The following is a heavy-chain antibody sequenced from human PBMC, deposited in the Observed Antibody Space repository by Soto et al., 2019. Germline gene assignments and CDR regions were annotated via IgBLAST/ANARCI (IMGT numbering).Heavy chain of an antibody. J-gene: IGHJ5*02. D-gene: IGHD3-9*01. CDR1: GFTFSSYE. CDR3: ARGTYDIFRSWFDP. CDR2: ISSSGSTI. V-gene: IGHV3-48*03. Sequence: GGSLRLSCAASGFTFSSYEMNWVRQTPGKGLEWVSYISSSGSTIYYADSVKGRFTISRDNAKNSLYLQMNSLRAEDTAVYYCARGTYDIFRSWFDPWGQGTLVTVSS.